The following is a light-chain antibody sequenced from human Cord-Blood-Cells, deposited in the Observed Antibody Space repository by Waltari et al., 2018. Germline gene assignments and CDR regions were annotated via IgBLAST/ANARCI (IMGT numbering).Light chain of an antibody. J-gene: IGLJ3*02. CDR1: SSDVGSYNL. CDR3: CSYAGSWV. V-gene: IGLV2-23*01. CDR2: EGS. Sequence: QSALTQPASVSVSPGQSITISCTGTSSDVGSYNLVSWYQQHPGKAPKLMIYEGSKRPSGVSNRFSVSKSGNTASLTISGLQAEDEADYYCCSYAGSWVCGGGTKLTVL.